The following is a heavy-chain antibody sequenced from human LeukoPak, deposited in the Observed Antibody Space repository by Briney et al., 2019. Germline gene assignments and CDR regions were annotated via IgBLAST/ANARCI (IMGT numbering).Heavy chain of an antibody. CDR2: IYYSGST. CDR3: ARVRPGDGFDFDY. Sequence: SETLSLTCTVSGGSINSGAYYWSWIRQHPGKGLEWIGYIYYSGSTYYNPSLKSRVTISVNTSKNQFSLKLSSVAAADTAVYYCARVRPGDGFDFDYWGQGTLVTVSS. CDR1: GGSINSGAYY. D-gene: IGHD5-24*01. J-gene: IGHJ4*02. V-gene: IGHV4-61*08.